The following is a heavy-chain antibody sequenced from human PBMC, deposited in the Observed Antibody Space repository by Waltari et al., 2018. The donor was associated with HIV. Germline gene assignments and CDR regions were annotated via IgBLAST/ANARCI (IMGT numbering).Heavy chain of an antibody. CDR2: IYTSGST. V-gene: IGHV4-61*02. Sequence: QVQLQESGPGLVKPSQTLSLTCTVSGGSISSGSYYWSWIRQPAGTGLEWIGRIYTSGSTNYNPSLKSRVTISVDTSKNQFSLKLSSVTAADTAVYYCAGQYYDFWSAPEDYWGQGTLVTVSS. J-gene: IGHJ4*02. D-gene: IGHD3-3*01. CDR3: AGQYYDFWSAPEDY. CDR1: GGSISSGSYY.